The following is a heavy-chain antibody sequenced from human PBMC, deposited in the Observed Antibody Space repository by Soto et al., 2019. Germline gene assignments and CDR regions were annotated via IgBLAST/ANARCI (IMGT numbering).Heavy chain of an antibody. CDR1: VGSFSGYY. CDR2: INHSGST. J-gene: IGHJ6*01. D-gene: IGHD1-7*01. Sequence: SETLSLTCAFYVGSFSGYYWSWIRHPPGKWLEWIGEINHSGSTNYNPSLKSRVTISVDTSKNQFSLKLSSVTAADTAVYYCARGRTGTTNGYGMEVWGQVTTVIVS. CDR3: ARGRTGTTNGYGMEV. V-gene: IGHV4-34*01.